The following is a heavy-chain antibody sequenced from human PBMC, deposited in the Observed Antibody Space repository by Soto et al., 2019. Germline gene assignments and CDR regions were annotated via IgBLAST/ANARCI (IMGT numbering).Heavy chain of an antibody. D-gene: IGHD2-8*01. V-gene: IGHV3-72*01. CDR2: ARNKAHSYTT. Sequence: GGSLRLSCAASGFIFSDHHMDWVRQAPGKGLEWVGRARNKAHSYTTAYAASVKGRFTISRDDSKNSLSLQMNSLKTEDTAVYFCARLMGTSFDLLGQVTLVTVAS. CDR1: GFIFSDHH. J-gene: IGHJ4*02. CDR3: ARLMGTSFDL.